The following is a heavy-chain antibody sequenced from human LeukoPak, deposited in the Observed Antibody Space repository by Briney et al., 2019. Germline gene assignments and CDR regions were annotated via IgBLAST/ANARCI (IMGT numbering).Heavy chain of an antibody. Sequence: GASVKVSCKASGYTFTGYYMHWVQQAPGQGLEWMGWINPNSGGTNYAQKFQGRVTMTRDTSISTAYMELSRLRSDDTAVYYCARDNYDSSGYNLFDYWGQGTLVTVSS. CDR1: GYTFTGYY. D-gene: IGHD3-22*01. CDR3: ARDNYDSSGYNLFDY. CDR2: INPNSGGT. J-gene: IGHJ4*02. V-gene: IGHV1-2*02.